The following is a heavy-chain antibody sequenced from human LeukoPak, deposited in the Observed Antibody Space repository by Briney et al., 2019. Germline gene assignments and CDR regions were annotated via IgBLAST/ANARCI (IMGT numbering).Heavy chain of an antibody. Sequence: GGSLRLSCAASGFTFSSYSMNWVLQAPGKGLEWVSSISSSSSYIYYADSVKGRFTISRDNAKNSLYLQMNSLRAEDTAVYYCARDRGLSSMVLKSHAFDIWGQGTMVTVSS. J-gene: IGHJ3*02. CDR2: ISSSSSYI. V-gene: IGHV3-21*01. CDR1: GFTFSSYS. CDR3: ARDRGLSSMVLKSHAFDI. D-gene: IGHD3-10*01.